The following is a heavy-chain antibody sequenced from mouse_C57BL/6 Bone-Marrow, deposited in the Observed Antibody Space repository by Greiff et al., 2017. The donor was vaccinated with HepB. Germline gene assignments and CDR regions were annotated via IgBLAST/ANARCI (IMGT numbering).Heavy chain of an antibody. V-gene: IGHV1-78*01. CDR2: IYPRDGST. CDR3: ARSVYYYGSRDYAMDY. Sequence: VQLQQSDAELVKPGASVKISCKVSGYTFTDHTIHWMKQRPEQGLEWIGHIYPRDGSTKYNEKFKGKATLTADKSSSTAYMQLNSLTSEDSAVYFCARSVYYYGSRDYAMDYWGQGTSVTVSS. CDR1: GYTFTDHT. J-gene: IGHJ4*01. D-gene: IGHD1-1*01.